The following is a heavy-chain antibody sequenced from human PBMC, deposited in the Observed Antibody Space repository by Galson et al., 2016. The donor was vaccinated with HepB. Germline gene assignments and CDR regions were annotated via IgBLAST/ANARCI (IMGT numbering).Heavy chain of an antibody. CDR3: ARGYGDRYFDY. J-gene: IGHJ4*02. V-gene: IGHV5-51*03. D-gene: IGHD2-21*02. CDR2: IFPDDSDT. Sequence: QSGAEVKKPGESLKISCTASGYTFTNYWIGWVRQMPGKGLEWMGIIFPDDSDTRYSPSFQGHVSISADKSISTAFLQWDSLRASDSAMYYCARGYGDRYFDYWGLGTLVTVSS. CDR1: GYTFTNYW.